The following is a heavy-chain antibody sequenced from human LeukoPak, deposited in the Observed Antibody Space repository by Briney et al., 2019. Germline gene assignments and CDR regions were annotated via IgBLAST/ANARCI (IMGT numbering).Heavy chain of an antibody. CDR1: GGSISRYY. V-gene: IGHV4-30-4*01. J-gene: IGHJ5*02. Sequence: KPSETLSLTCTVSGGSISRYYWSWIRQPPGKGLEWIGYIYYSGSTYYNPSLKSRVTISVDTSKNQFSLKLSSVTAADTAVYYCARVGGPLYWFDPWGQGTLVTVSS. CDR3: ARVGGPLYWFDP. D-gene: IGHD1-26*01. CDR2: IYYSGST.